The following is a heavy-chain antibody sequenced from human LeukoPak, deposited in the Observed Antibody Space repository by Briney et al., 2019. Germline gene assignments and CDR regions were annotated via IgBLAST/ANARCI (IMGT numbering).Heavy chain of an antibody. CDR1: GSTVSSNY. J-gene: IGHJ5*02. V-gene: IGHV3-74*01. CDR2: IDNDGRHT. Sequence: GGSLRLSCAASGSTVSSNYMSWVRQAPGKGLEWVSRIDNDGRHTIYADSVKARFTISRDNAKNIVYLQMNSLRVEDTAVYYCARDRPHNWFDPWGQGTLVTVSS. CDR3: ARDRPHNWFDP.